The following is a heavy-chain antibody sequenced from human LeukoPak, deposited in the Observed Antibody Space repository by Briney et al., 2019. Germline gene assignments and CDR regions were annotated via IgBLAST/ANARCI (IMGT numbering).Heavy chain of an antibody. V-gene: IGHV1-2*02. CDR3: ARDVGDIVEYYFDY. Sequence: ASVKVSCKASGYTFTGYYMHWVRQAPGQGLEWMGWINPNSGGTNYAQKFQGRVTMTRDTSISTAYMELSRLRSDDTAVYCCARDVGDIVEYYFDYWGQGTLVTVSS. CDR1: GYTFTGYY. CDR2: INPNSGGT. D-gene: IGHD2-15*01. J-gene: IGHJ4*02.